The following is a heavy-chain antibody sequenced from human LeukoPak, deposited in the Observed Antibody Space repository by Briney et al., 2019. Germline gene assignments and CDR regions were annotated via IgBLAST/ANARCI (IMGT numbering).Heavy chain of an antibody. Sequence: SVKVSCKASGGSFSSYAINWVRQAPGQGLEWMGRIIPILDIVTYAQKFQGRVTITADKSTSTAYMELSSLRSEDTAVYYCARTNDCGGDCYDDYWGQGTLVTVSS. CDR2: IIPILDIV. CDR3: ARTNDCGGDCYDDY. D-gene: IGHD2-21*02. J-gene: IGHJ4*02. CDR1: GGSFSSYA. V-gene: IGHV1-69*04.